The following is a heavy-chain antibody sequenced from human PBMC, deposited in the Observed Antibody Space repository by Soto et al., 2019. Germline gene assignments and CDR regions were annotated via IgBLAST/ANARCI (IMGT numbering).Heavy chain of an antibody. V-gene: IGHV4-59*06. J-gene: IGHJ6*02. D-gene: IGHD3-10*01. Sequence: PSETLSLTCPVSGGSIRSYYWSWIRQPPGKGLEWIGYIYYSGSTYYNPSLKSRVTISVDTSKNQFSLKLSSVTAADTAVYYCARDLRFRGFYGMDVWGQGTTVTVSS. CDR2: IYYSGST. CDR3: ARDLRFRGFYGMDV. CDR1: GGSIRSYY.